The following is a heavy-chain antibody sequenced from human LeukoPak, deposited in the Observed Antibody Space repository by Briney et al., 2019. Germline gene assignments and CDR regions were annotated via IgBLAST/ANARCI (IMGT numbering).Heavy chain of an antibody. J-gene: IGHJ6*03. V-gene: IGHV4-39*01. D-gene: IGHD5-24*01. CDR1: GGSISSSSYY. CDR2: IYYSGST. Sequence: SETLSLTCTVSGGSISSSSYYWGWIRQPPGKGLEWIGSIYYSGSTYYNPSLKSRVTISVDTSKNQFSLKLSSVTAADTAVYYCARGRGWLRSYYYYYMDVWGKGTTVTVSS. CDR3: ARGRGWLRSYYYYYMDV.